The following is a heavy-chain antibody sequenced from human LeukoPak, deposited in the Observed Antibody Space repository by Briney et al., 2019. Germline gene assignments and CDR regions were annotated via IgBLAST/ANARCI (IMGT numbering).Heavy chain of an antibody. CDR3: AGGQLAVLWQGAFDI. Sequence: ASVKVSCKASGYTFTSYGISWARQAPGQGLEWMGWISAYNGNTNYAQKLQGRVTMTTDTSTSTAYMELRSLRSDDTAVYYCAGGQLAVLWQGAFDILGQGTMVTVSS. CDR2: ISAYNGNT. V-gene: IGHV1-18*01. D-gene: IGHD6-19*01. J-gene: IGHJ3*02. CDR1: GYTFTSYG.